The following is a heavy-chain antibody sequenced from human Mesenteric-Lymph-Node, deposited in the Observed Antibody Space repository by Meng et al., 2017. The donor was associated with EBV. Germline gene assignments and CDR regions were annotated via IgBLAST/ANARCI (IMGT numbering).Heavy chain of an antibody. CDR3: ARSGATHGANLDH. CDR2: IYYSGTT. D-gene: IGHD1-26*01. CDR1: GGSLSSGHW. J-gene: IGHJ4*02. V-gene: IGHV4-4*02. Sequence: QLQLQESGPRLVKPSETLSLTCGVSGGSLSSGHWWSWVRQPPGKGLEWIGSIYYSGTTHYNPSLKSRVTISVDTSKNQFSLRLNSVTAADTAVYYCARSGATHGANLDHWGQGPLVTVAS.